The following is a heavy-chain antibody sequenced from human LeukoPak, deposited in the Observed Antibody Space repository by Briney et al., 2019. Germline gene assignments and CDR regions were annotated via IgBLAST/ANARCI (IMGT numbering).Heavy chain of an antibody. D-gene: IGHD2-8*01. V-gene: IGHV3-53*01. CDR1: GFTVSSNY. Sequence: GGSLRLSCAASGFTVSSNYMSWVRQAPGKGLEWVSVIYSGGSTYYADSVKGRFTISRDNSKNTLYLQMNSLRAEDTAVYYCARLSGVLMVYATHPFDYWGQGTLVTVSS. CDR3: ARLSGVLMVYATHPFDY. J-gene: IGHJ4*02. CDR2: IYSGGST.